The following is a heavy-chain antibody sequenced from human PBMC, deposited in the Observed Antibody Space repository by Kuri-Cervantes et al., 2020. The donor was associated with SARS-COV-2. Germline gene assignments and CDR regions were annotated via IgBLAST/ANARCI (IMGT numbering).Heavy chain of an antibody. CDR2: INHSGNT. Sequence: GSLRLSCAVYGGSFSDYYWSWVRQPPGKGLEWIGEINHSGNTNYDPSLKSRVTISIDTSKNQFSLKLNSVTAADTAVYYCARGIVVVLPGGSWGNWFDPWGQGTLVTVSS. V-gene: IGHV4-34*01. D-gene: IGHD2-2*01. CDR1: GGSFSDYY. CDR3: ARGIVVVLPGGSWGNWFDP. J-gene: IGHJ5*02.